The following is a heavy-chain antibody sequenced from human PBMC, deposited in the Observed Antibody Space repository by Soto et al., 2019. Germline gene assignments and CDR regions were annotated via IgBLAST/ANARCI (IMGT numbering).Heavy chain of an antibody. CDR1: GYTFVSYG. V-gene: IGHV1-18*01. D-gene: IGHD6-19*01. CDR3: SRDAQKWLVAPFDI. Sequence: QVQLVQSGAEVKEPGASVKVSCKASGYTFVSYGISWVRQAPGQGLEWMGWISPYNDNTKYAQKFQGRVTMTTDTSTSPVYMELRSLRSDDTAVYYCSRDAQKWLVAPFDIWGQGTMVTVSS. J-gene: IGHJ3*02. CDR2: ISPYNDNT.